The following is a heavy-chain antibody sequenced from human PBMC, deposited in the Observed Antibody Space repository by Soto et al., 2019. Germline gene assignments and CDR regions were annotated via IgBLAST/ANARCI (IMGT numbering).Heavy chain of an antibody. CDR3: VKRAAESNGWGAFDY. CDR1: GFTFSSYA. Sequence: GGSLRLSCAASGFTFSSYAMSWVRQAPGKGLEWVSAIGGSGDKIFYAESVKGRFTISRDNSKNTLYLQMNSLRAEDTAKYFCVKRAAESNGWGAFDYWGQGTQVTVSS. J-gene: IGHJ4*02. V-gene: IGHV3-23*01. D-gene: IGHD3-10*01. CDR2: IGGSGDKI.